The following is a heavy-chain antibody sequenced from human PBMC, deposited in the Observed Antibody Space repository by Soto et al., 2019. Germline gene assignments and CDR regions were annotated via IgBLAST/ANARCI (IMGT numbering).Heavy chain of an antibody. CDR1: GGSISSTTYY. J-gene: IGHJ4*02. Sequence: QLQLQESGPGLVKPSETLSLTCTVSGGSISSTTYYWGWIRQPPGKGLEWIGSIYYSGRTHYSQSLESRVTISVDTSKNQFSLSLTSVTAADTAMYYCARQCFTVIVGPGEFDHWGQGTRVTVSS. D-gene: IGHD1-26*01. CDR2: IYYSGRT. CDR3: ARQCFTVIVGPGEFDH. V-gene: IGHV4-39*01.